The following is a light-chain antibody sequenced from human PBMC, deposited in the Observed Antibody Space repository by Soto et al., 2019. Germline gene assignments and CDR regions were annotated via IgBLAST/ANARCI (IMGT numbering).Light chain of an antibody. CDR3: QHYNNWPYT. Sequence: EIVMTQSPASLSVSPGEGATLSCRASQSVSSNIAWYQQKPGHAPSLLIYDASTRATGVPARFSGSGSGTEFTVTINSLQSEDSAIYFCQHYNNWPYTFGQGTKLEIK. J-gene: IGKJ2*01. V-gene: IGKV3-15*01. CDR2: DAS. CDR1: QSVSSN.